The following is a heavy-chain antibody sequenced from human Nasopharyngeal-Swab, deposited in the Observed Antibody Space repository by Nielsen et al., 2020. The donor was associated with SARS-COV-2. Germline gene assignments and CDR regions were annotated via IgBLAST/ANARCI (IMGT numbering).Heavy chain of an antibody. CDR1: AGSFSGYY. CDR3: ARVVRELDLKYYFHYHYMDV. V-gene: IGHV4-34*01. Sequence: SDTLSLTCAVYAGSFSGYYWSWIRQSTGKGLEWIGDITHCGGTHYNPSLKSRVTISIDTSKNQFSLKLTSVTAADTAVYYCARVVRELDLKYYFHYHYMDVWGKGTTVTVSS. CDR2: ITHCGGT. D-gene: IGHD1-1*01. J-gene: IGHJ6*03.